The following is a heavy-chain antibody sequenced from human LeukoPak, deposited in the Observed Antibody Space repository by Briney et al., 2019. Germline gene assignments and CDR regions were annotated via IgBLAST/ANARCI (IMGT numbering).Heavy chain of an antibody. D-gene: IGHD1-14*01. CDR1: DGSISSHY. Sequence: PAETLSLTCTVSDGSISSHYWSWIRQPAGKGLEWIGRMFPNGDTRYSPSLRSRVTMSRDTPKNQFSPKLISVTAADTAVYYCARGETETLSSGGPYHYINVWGKGTTVTVSS. CDR3: ARGETETLSSGGPYHYINV. V-gene: IGHV4-4*07. J-gene: IGHJ6*03. CDR2: MFPNGDT.